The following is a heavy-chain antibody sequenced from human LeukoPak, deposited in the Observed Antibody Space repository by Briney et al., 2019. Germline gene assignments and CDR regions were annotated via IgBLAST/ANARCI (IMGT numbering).Heavy chain of an antibody. CDR2: TREDGSEK. D-gene: IGHD3-10*01. V-gene: IGHV3-7*01. Sequence: PGGSLRLSCAASGFTFSDYYMSWVRQAPGKGLEWVANTREDGSEKYYVDSVKGRFTISRDNAKNSLYLQMNSLRAEDTAVYYCARELAGHYYGSGSSFDYWGQGTLATVSS. J-gene: IGHJ4*02. CDR1: GFTFSDYY. CDR3: ARELAGHYYGSGSSFDY.